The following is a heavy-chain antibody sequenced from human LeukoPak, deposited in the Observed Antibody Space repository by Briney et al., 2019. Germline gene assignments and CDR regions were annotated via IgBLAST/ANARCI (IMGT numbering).Heavy chain of an antibody. CDR3: AKVFGYDSSGSEEDY. J-gene: IGHJ4*02. CDR2: ISGSGGST. D-gene: IGHD3-22*01. V-gene: IGHV3-23*01. Sequence: PGGSLRLSCAASGFTFSSYAMSWVRQAPGKGLEWVSAISGSGGSTYYADSVKGRFTISRDNSKNTLYLQVNSLRAEDTAVYYCAKVFGYDSSGSEEDYWGQGTLVTVSS. CDR1: GFTFSSYA.